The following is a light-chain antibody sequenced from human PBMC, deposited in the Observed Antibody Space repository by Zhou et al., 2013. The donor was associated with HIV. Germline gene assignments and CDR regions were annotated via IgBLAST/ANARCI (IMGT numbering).Light chain of an antibody. CDR3: QQYGSSP. CDR2: AAS. V-gene: IGKV3-20*01. Sequence: ELVLTQSPGTLSLSPGERATLSCRASQSVSSSYLAWYQQKPGQAPRLLIYAASTRATGIPDRFSGSGSGTDFTLTISRLEPEDFAVYYCQQYGSSPFGQGPRWKSN. CDR1: QSVSSSY. J-gene: IGKJ1*01.